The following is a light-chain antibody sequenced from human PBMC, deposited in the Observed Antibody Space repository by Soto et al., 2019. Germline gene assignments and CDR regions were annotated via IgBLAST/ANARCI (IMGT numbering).Light chain of an antibody. CDR1: SSDVGGYNY. Sequence: QSALTQPPSASGSPGQSVTISCTGTSSDVGGYNYVSWYQQHPGEAPKLMIYEVSKRPSGVPDRFSGSKSGNTASLTVSGLQAEDEADYYCSSYAGSNNFNVFGTGTNHRP. V-gene: IGLV2-8*01. J-gene: IGLJ1*01. CDR2: EVS. CDR3: SSYAGSNNFNV.